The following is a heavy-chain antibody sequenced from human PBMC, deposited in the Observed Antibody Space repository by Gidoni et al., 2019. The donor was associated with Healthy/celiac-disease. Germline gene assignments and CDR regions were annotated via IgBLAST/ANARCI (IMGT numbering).Heavy chain of an antibody. CDR2: TRNKANSYTT. Sequence: EVQLVESGGGLVQPAGSLRLSCAASGFTFSHLYMAWVRQAPGKGLEWVGRTRNKANSYTTEYAASVKGRFTISRDDSKNSLYLQMNSLKTEDTAVYYCASGRDGYNDYWGQGTLVTVSS. CDR3: ASGRDGYNDY. J-gene: IGHJ4*02. CDR1: GFTFSHLY. V-gene: IGHV3-72*01. D-gene: IGHD5-12*01.